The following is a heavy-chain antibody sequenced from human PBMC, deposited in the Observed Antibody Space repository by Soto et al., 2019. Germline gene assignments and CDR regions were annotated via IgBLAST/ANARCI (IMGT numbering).Heavy chain of an antibody. CDR1: GNSVSSNSAA. D-gene: IGHD2-15*01. Sequence: SQPLSLTCAISGNSVSSNSAAWDWIRQPPSRGLEWLGRTYYRSKWYSDYAVSVKSRITINPDTSKNQFSLQLNSVTPEDAAMYYCARIVGGSSDYWGQGTRVTVSS. J-gene: IGHJ4*02. CDR2: TYYRSKWYS. V-gene: IGHV6-1*01. CDR3: ARIVGGSSDY.